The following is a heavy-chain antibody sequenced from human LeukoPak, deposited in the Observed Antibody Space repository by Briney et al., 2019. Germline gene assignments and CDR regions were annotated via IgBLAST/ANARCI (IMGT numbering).Heavy chain of an antibody. D-gene: IGHD6-13*01. CDR2: INPNSGGT. Sequence: ASVKVSCKASGYTFTGYYMHWVRQAPGQGLEWMGWINPNSGGTNYAQKFQGRVTMTRDTSISTAYMELSRLRSDDTAVYYCARDPAAAGTFLYYYYYMDVWGKGTTVTISS. J-gene: IGHJ6*03. CDR3: ARDPAAAGTFLYYYYYMDV. CDR1: GYTFTGYY. V-gene: IGHV1-2*02.